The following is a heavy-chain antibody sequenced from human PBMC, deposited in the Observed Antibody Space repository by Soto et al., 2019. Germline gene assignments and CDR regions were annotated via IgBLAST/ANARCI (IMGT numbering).Heavy chain of an antibody. D-gene: IGHD4-17*01. Sequence: GGSLRLSCAASGFTFSSYAMSWVRQAPGKGLEWVSGISGSGGSTYYADSVKGRFTISRDNSKNTLYLQMNSLRAEDTAVYYCAKAHLPRDYGDYHFDHWGQGTLVTVSS. J-gene: IGHJ4*02. CDR3: AKAHLPRDYGDYHFDH. CDR2: ISGSGGST. CDR1: GFTFSSYA. V-gene: IGHV3-23*01.